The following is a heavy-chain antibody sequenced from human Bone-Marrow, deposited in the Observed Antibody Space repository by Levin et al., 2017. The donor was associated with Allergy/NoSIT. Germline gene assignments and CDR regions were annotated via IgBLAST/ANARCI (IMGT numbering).Heavy chain of an antibody. J-gene: IGHJ4*02. CDR1: GFTVSTNY. CDR2: IYSGGDT. CDR3: ARMGIGAADLFDY. D-gene: IGHD6-13*01. V-gene: IGHV3-53*01. Sequence: PSETLSLTCAASGFTVSTNYMSWVRQAPGKGLEWVSVIYSGGDTYYADSARGRFTISRDNSKNTLYLQMNSLRAEDTAVYYCARMGIGAADLFDYWGQGTLVTVAS.